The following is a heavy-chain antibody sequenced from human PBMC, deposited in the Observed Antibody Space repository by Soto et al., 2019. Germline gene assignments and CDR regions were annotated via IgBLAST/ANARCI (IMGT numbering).Heavy chain of an antibody. J-gene: IGHJ4*02. D-gene: IGHD3-9*01. Sequence: GGSLRLSCAASGFTFSSYAMSWVRQAPGKGLEWVSAISGSGGSTYYADSVKGRFTISRGNSKNTLYLQMNSLRGEDTAVYYCAKKVIASTIFTGLLYYFDYWGQGTLVTVSS. CDR1: GFTFSSYA. V-gene: IGHV3-23*01. CDR2: ISGSGGST. CDR3: AKKVIASTIFTGLLYYFDY.